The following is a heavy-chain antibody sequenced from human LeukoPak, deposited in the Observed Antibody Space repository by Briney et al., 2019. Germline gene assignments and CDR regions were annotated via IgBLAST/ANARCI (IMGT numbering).Heavy chain of an antibody. V-gene: IGHV1-2*06. CDR3: ARDHLPRPPPYDFWRRDYFDY. D-gene: IGHD3-3*01. CDR2: INPNSGGT. J-gene: IGHJ4*02. CDR1: GYTFTGYY. Sequence: GASVKVSCKASGYTFTGYYMHWVRQAPGQGLEWMGRINPNSGGTNYAQKFQGRVTMTRDTSISTAYMELSRLRSDDTAVYYCARDHLPRPPPYDFWRRDYFDYWGQGTLVTVSS.